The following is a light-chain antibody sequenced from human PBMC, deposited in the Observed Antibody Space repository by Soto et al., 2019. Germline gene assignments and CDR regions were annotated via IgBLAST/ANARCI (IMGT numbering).Light chain of an antibody. CDR1: QSLFYSSNNKDY. V-gene: IGKV4-1*01. CDR3: QQYFNTPWT. Sequence: DIVMTQSPDSLAVDLGERASINCKSSQSLFYSSNNKDYLAWYQQKPGQPPRLLIYWASTRESGVPERFSGSGSGTDFTLTVSSLQAEDVAVHYCQQYFNTPWTFGQGTKVEIK. J-gene: IGKJ1*01. CDR2: WAS.